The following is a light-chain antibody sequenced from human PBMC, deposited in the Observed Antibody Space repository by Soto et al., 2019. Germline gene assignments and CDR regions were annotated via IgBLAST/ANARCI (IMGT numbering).Light chain of an antibody. J-gene: IGLJ1*01. V-gene: IGLV2-14*03. CDR1: SSDVGGYNY. CDR3: SSYTSSSHV. Sequence: QSVLTQPASVSGSPGQSITISCTGTSSDVGGYNYVSWYQHHPGKAPKLMIYDVSNRPSGVSNRFSGSKSGNTASLTISGLQAEDEADYYCSSYTSSSHVFGTGTKLTVL. CDR2: DVS.